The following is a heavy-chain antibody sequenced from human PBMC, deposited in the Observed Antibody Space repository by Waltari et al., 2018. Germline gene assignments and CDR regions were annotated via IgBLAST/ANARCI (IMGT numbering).Heavy chain of an antibody. V-gene: IGHV4-34*01. J-gene: IGHJ4*02. CDR3: AGREYYYGSGSYYD. CDR2: INHSGST. D-gene: IGHD3-10*01. Sequence: QVQLQQWGAGLLKPSETLSLTCAVYGGSFSGYYWSWIRQPPGKGLEWIGEINHSGSTNYNPSLKSRVTISVDTSKNQFSLKLSSVTAADTAVYYCAGREYYYGSGSYYDWGQGTLVTVSS. CDR1: GGSFSGYY.